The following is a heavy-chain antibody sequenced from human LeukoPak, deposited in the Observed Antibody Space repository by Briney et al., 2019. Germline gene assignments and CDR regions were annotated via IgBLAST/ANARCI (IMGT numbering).Heavy chain of an antibody. V-gene: IGHV1-2*02. D-gene: IGHD5-18*01. J-gene: IGHJ4*02. CDR2: INPNSGGT. CDR1: GYTFTGYY. CDR3: AREDGGYSYGYLYYFDY. Sequence: GASVKVSCTASGYTFTGYYMHWARQAPGQGLEGMGWINPNSGGTNYAQKFQGRVTMTRDTSISTAYMELSRLRSDDTAVYYCAREDGGYSYGYLYYFDYWGQGTLVTVSS.